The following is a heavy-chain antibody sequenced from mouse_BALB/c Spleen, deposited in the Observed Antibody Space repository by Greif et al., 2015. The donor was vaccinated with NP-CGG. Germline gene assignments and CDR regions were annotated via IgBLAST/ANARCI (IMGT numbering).Heavy chain of an antibody. D-gene: IGHD2-14*01. CDR1: GYTFTDYV. V-gene: IGHV1-77*01. J-gene: IGHJ2*01. CDR2: IYPGSGST. Sequence: VQLQQSGPELVKSGASVKMSCKASGYTFTDYVISWVKQRTGQGLEWIGEIYPGSGSTYYNEKFKGKATLTADKSSNTAYLQLSRLTSEDAAVYFCARGGVRGYRGQGTTLTVSS. CDR3: ARGGVRGY.